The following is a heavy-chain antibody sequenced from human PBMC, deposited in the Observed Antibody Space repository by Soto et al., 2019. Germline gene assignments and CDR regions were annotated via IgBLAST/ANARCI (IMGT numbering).Heavy chain of an antibody. V-gene: IGHV3-30*18. D-gene: IGHD4-17*01. J-gene: IGHJ4*02. Sequence: HPGGSLRLSCVASGFTFSNYAMHWVRQAPGKGLGLVAVISSDGSDKYYLDSVRDRFTISRDNSKNTLYLQMNNLRPEDTSMYYCANSWTTLTTCFDFWGQGALVTVSS. CDR1: GFTFSNYA. CDR3: ANSWTTLTTCFDF. CDR2: ISSDGSDK.